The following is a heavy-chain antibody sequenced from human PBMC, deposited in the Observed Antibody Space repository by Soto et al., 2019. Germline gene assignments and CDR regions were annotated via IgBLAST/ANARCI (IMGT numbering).Heavy chain of an antibody. Sequence: QVQLQESGPGLVKPSQTLSVTCTVSGGSVSSDDYSLSWIRQHPGKGLEWIGYIRDSGRTYYNPSLEGRVTISVDTSKNQFSLRLRSVTAADTAVYYCARAMANYFDYWGQGTLVTASS. J-gene: IGHJ4*02. CDR3: ARAMANYFDY. V-gene: IGHV4-31*03. CDR1: GGSVSSDDYS. CDR2: IRDSGRT. D-gene: IGHD2-8*01.